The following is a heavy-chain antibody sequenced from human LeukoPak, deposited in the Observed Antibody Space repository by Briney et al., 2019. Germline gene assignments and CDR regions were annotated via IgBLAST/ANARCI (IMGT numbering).Heavy chain of an antibody. CDR3: ARDHYDFWSGYYLD. Sequence: PSETLSLACTVSGGSISSYYWSWIRQPAGKGLERIGRIYTSGSTNYNPSLKSRVTMSVDTSKNQFSLKLSSVTAADTAVYYCARDHYDFWSGYYLDWGQGTLVTVSS. CDR2: IYTSGST. J-gene: IGHJ4*02. D-gene: IGHD3-3*01. CDR1: GGSISSYY. V-gene: IGHV4-4*07.